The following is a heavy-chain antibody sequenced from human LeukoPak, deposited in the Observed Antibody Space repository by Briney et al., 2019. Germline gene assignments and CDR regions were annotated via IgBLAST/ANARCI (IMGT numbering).Heavy chain of an antibody. CDR2: INPNSGGT. D-gene: IGHD3-3*01. Sequence: ASVKVSCKASGYTFTGYYMHWVRQAPGQGLDWMGWINPNSGGTNYAQKFHGRVIMTRATSISTAYMALSRLRSAATAVYYCARDRRPAIFGVVIIKPWFDTWGQGTLVTVSS. CDR1: GYTFTGYY. J-gene: IGHJ5*02. CDR3: ARDRRPAIFGVVIIKPWFDT. V-gene: IGHV1-2*02.